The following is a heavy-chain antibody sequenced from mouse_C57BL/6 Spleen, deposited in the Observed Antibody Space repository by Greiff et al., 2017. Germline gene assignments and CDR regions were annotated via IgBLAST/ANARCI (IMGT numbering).Heavy chain of an antibody. CDR1: GFTFSDYG. V-gene: IGHV5-17*01. Sequence: EVQLQQSGGGLVKPGGSLKLSCAASGFTFSDYGMHWVRQAPEKGLEWVAYISSGSSTIYYADTVKGRFTISRDNAKNTLFLQMTSLRSEDTAMYYCARPRIYDGYYYFDYWGKGTTLTVSS. D-gene: IGHD2-3*01. J-gene: IGHJ2*01. CDR3: ARPRIYDGYYYFDY. CDR2: ISSGSSTI.